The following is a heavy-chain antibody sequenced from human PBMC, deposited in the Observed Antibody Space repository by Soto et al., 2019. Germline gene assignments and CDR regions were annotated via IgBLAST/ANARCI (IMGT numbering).Heavy chain of an antibody. V-gene: IGHV1-69*08. D-gene: IGHD2-21*02. CDR1: GGTFSSYT. CDR3: ARDLRNVTVRHAFDI. J-gene: IGHJ3*02. Sequence: QVQLVQSGAEVKKPGSSVKVSCKASGGTFSSYTISWVRQAPGQGLEWMGRIIPILGIANYAQKFQGRVTITADKSTSTAYMELSSLRSEDTAVYYCARDLRNVTVRHAFDIWGQWTMVTVSS. CDR2: IIPILGIA.